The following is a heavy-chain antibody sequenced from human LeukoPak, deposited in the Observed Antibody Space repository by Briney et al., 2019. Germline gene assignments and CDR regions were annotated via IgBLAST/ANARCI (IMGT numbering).Heavy chain of an antibody. J-gene: IGHJ4*02. D-gene: IGHD3-3*01. CDR1: GGSLSGYY. Sequence: SETLSLTCAVYGGSLSGYYWSWIRQPPGKGREWSGEINHSGSTNYNPSLKSRVTLSVDTSKNQFSLKLSSVTAADTAVYYCARGAVNITIFGVVIIPEYYFDYWGQGTLVTVSS. CDR3: ARGAVNITIFGVVIIPEYYFDY. V-gene: IGHV4-34*01. CDR2: INHSGST.